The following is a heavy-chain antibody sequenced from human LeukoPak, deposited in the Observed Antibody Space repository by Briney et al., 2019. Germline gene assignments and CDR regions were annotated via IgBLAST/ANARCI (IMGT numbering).Heavy chain of an antibody. J-gene: IGHJ4*02. D-gene: IGHD5-18*01. CDR3: AREPAGYGIHHFDY. V-gene: IGHV4-59*01. Sequence: SETLSLTCTVSGGSISSYYWSWIRQPPGKGLEWIGFIYSGGSTNYNPSLESRVTISLDTSKSQFSLELRSVTAADTAVYYCAREPAGYGIHHFDYWGQGTLVTVSS. CDR1: GGSISSYY. CDR2: IYSGGST.